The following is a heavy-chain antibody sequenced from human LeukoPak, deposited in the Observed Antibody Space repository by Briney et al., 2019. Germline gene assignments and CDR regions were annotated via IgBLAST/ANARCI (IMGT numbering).Heavy chain of an antibody. D-gene: IGHD3-22*01. CDR1: GGTFSSYA. J-gene: IGHJ4*02. V-gene: IGHV1-69*06. CDR3: ARGYYYDSSGYYYEDY. CDR2: IIPIFGTA. Sequence: GASVKVSCKASGGTFSSYAISWVRQAPGQGLEWMGGIIPIFGTANYAQKFQGRVTITADKSTSTAYMELSSLRSEDTAVYYCARGYYYDSSGYYYEDYWGQGTLVTVSS.